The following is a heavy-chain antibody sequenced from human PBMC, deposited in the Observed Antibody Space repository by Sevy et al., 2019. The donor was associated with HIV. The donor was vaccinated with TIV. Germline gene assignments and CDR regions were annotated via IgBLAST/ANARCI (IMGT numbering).Heavy chain of an antibody. D-gene: IGHD3-22*01. CDR2: IRSKAYGGTT. V-gene: IGHV3-49*03. J-gene: IGHJ3*02. CDR1: GFTFGDYA. CDR3: TSYLTYYCDCSAYRYTFDI. Sequence: GGSLRLSCTASGFTFGDYAMSWFRQAPGKGLEWVGFIRSKAYGGTTEYAAPVKGRFTNSRDDYKSMAHLQMNILKTEDTAVYYCTSYLTYYCDCSAYRYTFDIWGQGTMVTVSS.